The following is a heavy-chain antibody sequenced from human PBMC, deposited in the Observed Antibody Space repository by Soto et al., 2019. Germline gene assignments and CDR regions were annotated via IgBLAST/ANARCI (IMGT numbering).Heavy chain of an antibody. J-gene: IGHJ5*02. V-gene: IGHV4-34*01. CDR1: GGSFSGYY. CDR3: ATHWDENWLDP. Sequence: QVQLQQWGAGLLKPSETLSLTCAVYGGSFSGYYWSWIRQPPGKGLEWIGEINHSGSTNYNPSLKSRVTISVDTSKNQCSLKLSSVTAADTAVYYCATHWDENWLDPWGQGTLVTVSS. D-gene: IGHD1-26*01. CDR2: INHSGST.